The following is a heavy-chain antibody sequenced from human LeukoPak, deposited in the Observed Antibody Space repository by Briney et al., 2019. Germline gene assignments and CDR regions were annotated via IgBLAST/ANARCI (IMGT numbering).Heavy chain of an antibody. J-gene: IGHJ4*02. D-gene: IGHD6-19*01. CDR2: ISYDGSNK. CDR3: ARQQWLLLIWMGSFDC. Sequence: GGSLRLSCAASGFTFSSYGMHWVRQAPGKGLEWVAVISYDGSNKYYADSVKGRFTISRDNSKNTLYLQMNSLRTEDTAVYYCARQQWLLLIWMGSFDCWGQGALVTVSS. CDR1: GFTFSSYG. V-gene: IGHV3-30*19.